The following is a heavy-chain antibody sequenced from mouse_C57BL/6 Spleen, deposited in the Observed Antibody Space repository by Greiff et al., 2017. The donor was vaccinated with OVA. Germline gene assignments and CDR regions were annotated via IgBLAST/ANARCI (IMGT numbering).Heavy chain of an antibody. CDR1: GYTFTSYW. CDR2: IDPSDSET. CDR3: AREGLRSSFAY. V-gene: IGHV1-52*01. J-gene: IGHJ3*01. Sequence: QVQLTQPGAELVRPGSSVKLSCKASGYTFTSYWMHWVKQRPIQGLEWIGNIDPSDSETHYNQKFKDKATLTVDKSSSTAYMQLSSLTSEDSAVYYCAREGLRSSFAYWGQGTLVTVSA. D-gene: IGHD1-1*01.